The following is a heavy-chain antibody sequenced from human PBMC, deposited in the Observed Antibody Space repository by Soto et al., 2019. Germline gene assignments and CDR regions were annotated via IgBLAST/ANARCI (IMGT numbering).Heavy chain of an antibody. V-gene: IGHV3-66*01. Sequence: EVQLVESGGGLVQPGGSLRLSCAASGFTVSSKYMSWVRQAPGKGLEWVSLIQSGGTTYYADYVKGRLTISRDSSKNMLQLQIAMLRAEEAAVYYWARDDILWSVGSGYGVPMDLWGKGTTVTVSS. CDR1: GFTVSSKY. CDR2: IQSGGTT. D-gene: IGHD2-15*01. J-gene: IGHJ6*03. CDR3: ARDDILWSVGSGYGVPMDL.